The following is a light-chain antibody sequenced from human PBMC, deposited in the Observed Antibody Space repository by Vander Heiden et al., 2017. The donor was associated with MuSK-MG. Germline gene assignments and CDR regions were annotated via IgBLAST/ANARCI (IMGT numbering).Light chain of an antibody. CDR1: QSISSY. CDR2: AAS. J-gene: IGKJ3*01. CDR3: QQSYSTLFT. Sequence: IQMTQSPSSLSASVGDRVTITCRASQSISSYLNWYQQKPGKAPKLLIYAASSLQSGVPSRFSGSGSGTDFTLTISSPQPEDFATYYCQQSYSTLFTFGHGTKVDIK. V-gene: IGKV1-39*01.